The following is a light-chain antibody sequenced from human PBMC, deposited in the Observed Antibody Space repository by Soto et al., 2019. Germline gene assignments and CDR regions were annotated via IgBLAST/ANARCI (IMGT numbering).Light chain of an antibody. Sequence: QSVLTQPPSVSGAPGQRITISCTGSSCNIGAGYPIHWYQQLPGTAPRLLIFGNTIRPSGVPARFSGSRSGLAITGLQAEDEADYYCQSYDSSLSGYVFGAGTKLTVL. V-gene: IGLV1-40*01. CDR3: QSYDSSLSGYV. CDR2: GNT. CDR1: SCNIGAGYP. J-gene: IGLJ1*01.